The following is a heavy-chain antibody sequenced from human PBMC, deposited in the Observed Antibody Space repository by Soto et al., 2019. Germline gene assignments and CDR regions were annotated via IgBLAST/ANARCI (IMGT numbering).Heavy chain of an antibody. CDR3: ARVSGRYCSSTSCYRVDWFDP. V-gene: IGHV4-34*01. D-gene: IGHD2-2*01. CDR2: INHSGST. J-gene: IGHJ5*02. CDR1: GGSFSGYY. Sequence: SETLSLTCAVYGGSFSGYYWSWIRQPPGKGLEWIGEINHSGSTNYNPSLKSRVTISVDTSKNQFSLKLSSVTAADTAVYYCARVSGRYCSSTSCYRVDWFDPWGQGTLVTVSS.